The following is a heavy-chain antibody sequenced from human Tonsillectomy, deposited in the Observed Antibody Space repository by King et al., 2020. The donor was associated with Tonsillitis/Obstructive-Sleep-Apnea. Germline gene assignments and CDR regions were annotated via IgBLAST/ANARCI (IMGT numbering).Heavy chain of an antibody. J-gene: IGHJ4*02. Sequence: VQLVESGGGLVQPGGSLRLSCAASGFTFITYAMIWVRQEPGKGLEFVSSIIGSGGTTYYADSVKGRFTISRDNSKNTLYLQMKSPRDEDTAVYYCAKSLSQMESKPGDYWGQGTLVSVSS. CDR3: AKSLSQMESKPGDY. CDR2: IIGSGGTT. D-gene: IGHD5-24*01. CDR1: GFTFITYA. V-gene: IGHV3-23*04.